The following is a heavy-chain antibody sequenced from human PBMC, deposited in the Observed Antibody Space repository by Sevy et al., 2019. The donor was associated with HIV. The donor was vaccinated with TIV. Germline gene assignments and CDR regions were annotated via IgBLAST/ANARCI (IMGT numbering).Heavy chain of an antibody. Sequence: GGSLRLSCAASGFTFSDYFMGWVRQAPGRGLEWVANINQDGSQKNYVDSVKGRFTISRDNAKNSLNLQMNRLRVDDTAVYYCARELWPGDYWGQGTLVTVSS. CDR2: INQDGSQK. D-gene: IGHD2-21*01. CDR3: ARELWPGDY. CDR1: GFTFSDYF. V-gene: IGHV3-7*01. J-gene: IGHJ4*02.